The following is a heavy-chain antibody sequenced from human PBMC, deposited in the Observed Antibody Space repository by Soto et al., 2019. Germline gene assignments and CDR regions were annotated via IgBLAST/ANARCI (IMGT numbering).Heavy chain of an antibody. D-gene: IGHD3-22*01. Sequence: SETLSLTCAVYGGSFSGYHWSWIRQPPGKGLEWIGEINHSGGTSYNPSLKSRVTISVDTSKSQFSLKLTSVTAADRAVYYCARGSVDTVDSSGFYEYWCQGTPVTVSS. J-gene: IGHJ4*02. V-gene: IGHV4-34*01. CDR3: ARGSVDTVDSSGFYEY. CDR2: INHSGGT. CDR1: GGSFSGYH.